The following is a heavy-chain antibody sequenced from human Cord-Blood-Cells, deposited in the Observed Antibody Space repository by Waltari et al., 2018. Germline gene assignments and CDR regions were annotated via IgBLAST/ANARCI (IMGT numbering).Heavy chain of an antibody. V-gene: IGHV4-34*01. J-gene: IGHJ3*02. D-gene: IGHD3-3*01. CDR3: ARYYDFWSGDAFDI. CDR1: GGSFSGYY. CDR2: INYSGST. Sequence: QVQLQQWGAGLLKPSETLSLTCAVYGGSFSGYYWSWIRQPPGKGLEWIGEINYSGSTNYNPSLKSRVTISVDTSKNQFSLKLSSVTAADTAVYYCARYYDFWSGDAFDIWGQGTMVTVSS.